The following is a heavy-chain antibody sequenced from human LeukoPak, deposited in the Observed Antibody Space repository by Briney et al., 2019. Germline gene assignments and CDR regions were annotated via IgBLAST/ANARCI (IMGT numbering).Heavy chain of an antibody. V-gene: IGHV4-59*01. CDR1: GGSISSYY. Sequence: KPSETLSLTCTVSGGSISSYYWSWIRQPPGKGLEWIGYIYYSGSTNYNPSLKSRVTISVDTSKNQFSLKLSSVTAADTAVYYCARGISTVTVYYFDYWGQGTLVTVSS. J-gene: IGHJ4*02. CDR2: IYYSGST. D-gene: IGHD4-17*01. CDR3: ARGISTVTVYYFDY.